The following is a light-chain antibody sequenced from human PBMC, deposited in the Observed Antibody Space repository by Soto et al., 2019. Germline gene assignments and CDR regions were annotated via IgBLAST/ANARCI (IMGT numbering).Light chain of an antibody. Sequence: HSVLSQPASVSGSPAQSITIFCTGTSSDVGGYNYVSWYQQHPGKAPKLMIYDVSNRPSGVSNRFSGSKSGNTASLTISGLQAEDEADYYCSSYTSSSPPYVFGTGTKVTVL. V-gene: IGLV2-14*01. J-gene: IGLJ1*01. CDR2: DVS. CDR3: SSYTSSSPPYV. CDR1: SSDVGGYNY.